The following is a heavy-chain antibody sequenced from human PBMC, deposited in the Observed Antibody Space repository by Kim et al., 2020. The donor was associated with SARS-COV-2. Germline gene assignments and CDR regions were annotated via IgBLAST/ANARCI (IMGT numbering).Heavy chain of an antibody. J-gene: IGHJ4*01. CDR1: GGSISSNNYY. V-gene: IGHV4-39*07. Sequence: SETLSLTCTVSGGSISSNNYYWGWIRQPPGKGLEWIGTMYYSGSTYYNPSLKSRVTISQDTSKKQFSLMLSSITAADTALYYCARESGGYGTYYFDYWG. D-gene: IGHD1-26*01. CDR3: ARESGGYGTYYFDY. CDR2: MYYSGST.